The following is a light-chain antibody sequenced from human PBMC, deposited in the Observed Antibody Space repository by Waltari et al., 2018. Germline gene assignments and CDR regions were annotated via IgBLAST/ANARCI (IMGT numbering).Light chain of an antibody. CDR3: GTCDNSLSAL. V-gene: IGLV1-51*01. Sequence: QSVLTQPPSVSAAPGQKVTIFCSGSSSNIGNNYVSWYQQLPGKAPKLLIDENGRRPTGSPDLFSGSKSGTSATLDITGLQTGDEGDYYCGTCDNSLSALCGGGTKLTVL. CDR1: SSNIGNNY. CDR2: ENG. J-gene: IGLJ3*02.